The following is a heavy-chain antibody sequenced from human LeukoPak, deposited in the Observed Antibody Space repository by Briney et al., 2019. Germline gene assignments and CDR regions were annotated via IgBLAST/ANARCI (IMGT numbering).Heavy chain of an antibody. D-gene: IGHD5-18*01. V-gene: IGHV4-39*07. Sequence: PSETLSLTCTVSGGSISSSSYYWGWIRQPPGKGLEWIGSIYYSGSTYYNPSLKSRVTISVDTSKNQFSLKLSSVTAADTAVYYCARESELGPAMVQFDYWGQGTLVTVSS. CDR3: ARESELGPAMVQFDY. CDR1: GGSISSSSYY. CDR2: IYYSGST. J-gene: IGHJ4*02.